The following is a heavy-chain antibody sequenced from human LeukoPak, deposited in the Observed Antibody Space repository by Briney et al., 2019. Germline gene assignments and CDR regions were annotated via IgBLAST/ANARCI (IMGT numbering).Heavy chain of an antibody. V-gene: IGHV1-2*02. CDR1: GYTFTGYY. CDR2: INPNTGDT. Sequence: ASVKVSCKVSGYTFTGYYMHWVRQAPGQRLEWMGWINPNTGDTNYAQKFQGRVTMTRDTSSSTAYMELSRLRSDDTAMYYCAKDQGRGYTYGLYYFDYWGQGTLVTVSS. J-gene: IGHJ4*02. D-gene: IGHD5-18*01. CDR3: AKDQGRGYTYGLYYFDY.